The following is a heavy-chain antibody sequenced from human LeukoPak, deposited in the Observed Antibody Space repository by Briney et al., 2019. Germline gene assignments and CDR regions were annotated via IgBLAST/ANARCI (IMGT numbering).Heavy chain of an antibody. CDR1: GYTFTSYG. J-gene: IGHJ6*02. V-gene: IGHV1-18*01. CDR3: ARDVDIGGSGVPYYYYYYGMDV. Sequence: GASVKVSCKASGYTFTSYGISWVRQAPGQGLEWMGWISAYNGNTNYAQKLQGRVTMTTDTSTSTAYMELRSLRSDDTAVYYCARDVDIGGSGVPYYYYYYGMDVWGQGTTVTVSS. D-gene: IGHD5-12*01. CDR2: ISAYNGNT.